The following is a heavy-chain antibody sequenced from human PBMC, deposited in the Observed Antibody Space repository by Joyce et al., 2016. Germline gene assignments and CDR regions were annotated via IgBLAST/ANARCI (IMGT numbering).Heavy chain of an antibody. CDR2: ISSDGSNK. J-gene: IGHJ5*02. D-gene: IGHD4-17*01. Sequence: QVQLVESGGGVGQPGRSLTLSCAASGFSFSQFSMVWIRQDPGKGLEWAAVISSDGSNKYYADSAKGRFIISRDNSKNTLNLQMTGLRSDDTGVYYCARGTTVTRMGNWFDPWGQGTLVTVSS. V-gene: IGHV3-30-3*01. CDR1: GFSFSQFS. CDR3: ARGTTVTRMGNWFDP.